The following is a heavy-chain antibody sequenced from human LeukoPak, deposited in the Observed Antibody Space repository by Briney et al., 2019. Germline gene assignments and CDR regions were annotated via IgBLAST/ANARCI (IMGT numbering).Heavy chain of an antibody. V-gene: IGHV3-23*01. D-gene: IGHD3-22*01. CDR1: GFTFSSYA. CDR2: ISGSGGST. J-gene: IGHJ4*02. CDR3: ATNPFYYYDSSGYLDY. Sequence: GGSLRLSCAASGFTFSSYAMSWVRQAPGKGLEWVSAISGSGGSTYYADSVKGRSTISRDNSKNTLYLQMNSLRAEDTAVYYCATNPFYYYDSSGYLDYWGQGTLVTVSS.